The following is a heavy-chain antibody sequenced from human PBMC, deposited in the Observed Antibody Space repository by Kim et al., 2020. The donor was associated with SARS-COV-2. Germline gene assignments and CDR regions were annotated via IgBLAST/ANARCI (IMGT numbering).Heavy chain of an antibody. D-gene: IGHD2-8*01. CDR2: ITSSHNFK. Sequence: GGSLRLSCAASGFSFSDYSFNWVRQAPGKGLEWVSSITSSHNFKYYGYSVKGRFTISRDNAKNSLYLQMNSFRAEDTAVYYCVRDGVFGRYYYHYMDVWGKGPTVPASS. CDR3: VRDGVFGRYYYHYMDV. CDR1: GFSFSDYS. J-gene: IGHJ6*03. V-gene: IGHV3-21*01.